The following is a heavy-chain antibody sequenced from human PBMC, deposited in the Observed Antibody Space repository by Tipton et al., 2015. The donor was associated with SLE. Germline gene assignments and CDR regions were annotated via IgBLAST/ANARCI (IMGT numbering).Heavy chain of an antibody. V-gene: IGHV4-30-4*08. D-gene: IGHD2-15*01. CDR3: ARVFCSGGSCHYYYYGMDV. J-gene: IGHJ6*02. CDR2: IYYTGST. CDR1: GGSISSGDYY. Sequence: TLSLTCTVSGGSISSGDYYWSWIRQPPGKGLEWIGYIYYTGSTYYNPSLKSRVTISVDTSKNQFSLKMSSVTAADTAVYYCARVFCSGGSCHYYYYGMDVWGQGTTVTVSS.